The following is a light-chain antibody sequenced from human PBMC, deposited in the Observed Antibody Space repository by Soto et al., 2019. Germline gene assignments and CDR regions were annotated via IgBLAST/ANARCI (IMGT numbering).Light chain of an antibody. CDR1: QDINTY. CDR3: QERKSYPIT. Sequence: DIQLTQSPSFLSASVGDRVTITCRASQDINTYLAWYQQKPGKAPKLLIFAASTLQNGVPSRFSGSGSGTEFTVTITSLQPEDFATYYCQERKSYPITFGQGTRLEIK. J-gene: IGKJ5*01. V-gene: IGKV1-9*01. CDR2: AAS.